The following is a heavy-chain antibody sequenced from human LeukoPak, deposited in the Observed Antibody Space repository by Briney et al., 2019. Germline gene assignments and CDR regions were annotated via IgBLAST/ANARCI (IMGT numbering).Heavy chain of an antibody. Sequence: ASVKVSCKASGYTFTSYAMHWVRQAPGQRLEWMGWINAGNGNTKYSRKLQGRVTITRDTSATTAYMELSSLRSEDTAVYYCARDHSSSWYFDYWGQGTLVTVSS. CDR1: GYTFTSYA. D-gene: IGHD6-13*01. CDR3: ARDHSSSWYFDY. CDR2: INAGNGNT. J-gene: IGHJ4*02. V-gene: IGHV1-3*01.